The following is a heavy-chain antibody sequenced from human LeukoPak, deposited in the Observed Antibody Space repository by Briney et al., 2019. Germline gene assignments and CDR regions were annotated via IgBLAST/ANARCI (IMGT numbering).Heavy chain of an antibody. J-gene: IGHJ6*02. Sequence: PSETLSLTCTVSGGSISSYYWSWIRQPPGKGLEWIGYIYYSGSTNYNPSLKSRVTISVDTSKNQFSLKLSSVTAADTAVYYCARHGSGGGYGDYVPYYYGMDVWGQGTTVTVSS. CDR1: GGSISSYY. CDR3: ARHGSGGGYGDYVPYYYGMDV. D-gene: IGHD4-17*01. CDR2: IYYSGST. V-gene: IGHV4-59*08.